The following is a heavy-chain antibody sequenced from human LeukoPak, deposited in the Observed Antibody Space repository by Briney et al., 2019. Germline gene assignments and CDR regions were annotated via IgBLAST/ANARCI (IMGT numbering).Heavy chain of an antibody. V-gene: IGHV3-20*01. D-gene: IGHD3-22*01. Sequence: GGSLRLSCAASGFTFDDCGMSWVRHAAGKGLEWAFYINWNGDSTGYADSVKVRFTISRDNAKNSLYLQMNSLRAGDTALYHCARVIYDSSGGTIDFWGQGTLVTVSS. CDR3: ARVIYDSSGGTIDF. CDR2: INWNGDST. J-gene: IGHJ4*02. CDR1: GFTFDDCG.